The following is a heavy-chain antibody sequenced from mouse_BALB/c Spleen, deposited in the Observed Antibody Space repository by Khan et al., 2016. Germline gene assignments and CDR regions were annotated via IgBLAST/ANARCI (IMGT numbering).Heavy chain of an antibody. V-gene: IGHV5-4*02. CDR3: ARDDRWFAY. J-gene: IGHJ3*01. Sequence: EVELVESGGGLVKPGGSLKLSCAASGFTFSDYYMYWVRQTPEKRLEWVATISDGGSYNYYPDSVKGRFTIYRDNAKNNLYLQMSSLKSEDTAMYYCARDDRWFAYWGQGTLVTVSA. D-gene: IGHD2-14*01. CDR1: GFTFSDYY. CDR2: ISDGGSYN.